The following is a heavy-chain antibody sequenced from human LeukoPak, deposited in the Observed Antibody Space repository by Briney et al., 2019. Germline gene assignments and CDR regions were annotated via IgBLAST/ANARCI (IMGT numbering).Heavy chain of an antibody. CDR3: AGGPGGAMGGY. CDR2: TYYRSKWYN. J-gene: IGHJ4*02. CDR1: GDSVSGNSVA. V-gene: IGHV6-1*01. D-gene: IGHD1-26*01. Sequence: SQTLSLTCAISGDSVSGNSVAWNWIRQSPSRGLEWLGRTYYRSKWYNDYAVSVKSRITINPDTSKNQFSLQLNSVTPEGTAVYYCAGGPGGAMGGYWGRGTLVTVSS.